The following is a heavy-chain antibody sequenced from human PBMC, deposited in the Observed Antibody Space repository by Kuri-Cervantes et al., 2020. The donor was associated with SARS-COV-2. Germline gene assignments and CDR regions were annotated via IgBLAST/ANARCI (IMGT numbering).Heavy chain of an antibody. V-gene: IGHV4-39*01. CDR2: IYYSGVT. CDR1: TFSSYW. D-gene: IGHD2-21*01. CDR3: ARHSAGGDDAFDI. J-gene: IGHJ3*02. Sequence: TFSSYWMSWVRQPPGKGLEWSGSIYYSGVTYYNPSLKSRVTISVDTSKNQFSLKLSSVTAADTAVYYCARHSAGGDDAFDIWGQGTMVTVSS.